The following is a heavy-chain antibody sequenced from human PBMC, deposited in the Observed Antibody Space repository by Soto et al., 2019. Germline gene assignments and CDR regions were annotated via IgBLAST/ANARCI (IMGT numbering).Heavy chain of an antibody. CDR3: ARGCSSAICYTGFDP. Sequence: SETLSLTCTVSGGSISSGPYSWTWIRQPPGKGLEWLGYIYYSGKTDYNPSLRSRVSISVDRSNNQFSLILTSVTAADSAVYFCARGCSSAICYTGFDPWRQVTLVTVSS. V-gene: IGHV4-30-2*01. CDR1: GGSISSGPYS. CDR2: IYYSGKT. J-gene: IGHJ5*02. D-gene: IGHD2-2*02.